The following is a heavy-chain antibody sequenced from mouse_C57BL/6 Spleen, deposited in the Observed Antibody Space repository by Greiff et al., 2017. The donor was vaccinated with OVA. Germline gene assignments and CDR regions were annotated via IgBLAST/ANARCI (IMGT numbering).Heavy chain of an antibody. J-gene: IGHJ2*01. CDR2: IYPRSGNT. V-gene: IGHV1-81*01. CDR3: ARSNIGNYNYFDY. Sequence: VQLQESGAELARPGASVKLSCKASGYTFTSYGISWVKQRTGQGLEWIGEIYPRSGNTYYNEKFKGKATLTADKSSSTAYMELRSLTSEDSAVYFCARSNIGNYNYFDYWGQGTTLTVSS. CDR1: GYTFTSYG. D-gene: IGHD2-1*01.